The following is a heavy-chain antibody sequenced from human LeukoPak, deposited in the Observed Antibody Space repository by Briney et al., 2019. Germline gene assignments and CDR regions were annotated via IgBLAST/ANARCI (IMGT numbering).Heavy chain of an antibody. CDR3: AKNGDRGAYCSGGSCYPYYYYMDV. D-gene: IGHD2-15*01. J-gene: IGHJ6*03. Sequence: GGSLRLSCAASGFTFSSYGMSWVRQAPGKGLEWVSAISATGGTTYYADSVKGRFTISRDNSKNTLYLQMNSLRAEDTAIYYCAKNGDRGAYCSGGSCYPYYYYMDVWGKGTTVTTSS. CDR1: GFTFSSYG. V-gene: IGHV3-23*01. CDR2: ISATGGTT.